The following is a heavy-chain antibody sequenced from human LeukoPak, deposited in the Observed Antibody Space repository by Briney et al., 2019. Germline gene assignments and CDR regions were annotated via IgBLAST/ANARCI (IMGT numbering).Heavy chain of an antibody. CDR1: GFTFSSYA. Sequence: PGRSLRLSCAASGFTFSSYAMHWVRQAPGKGLEWVSSISSSSSYIYYADSVKGRFTISRDNAKNSLYLQMNSLRAEDTAVYYCATEGGKKQLWSEGKIDYWGQGTLVTVSS. J-gene: IGHJ4*02. CDR2: ISSSSSYI. D-gene: IGHD5-18*01. V-gene: IGHV3-21*01. CDR3: ATEGGKKQLWSEGKIDY.